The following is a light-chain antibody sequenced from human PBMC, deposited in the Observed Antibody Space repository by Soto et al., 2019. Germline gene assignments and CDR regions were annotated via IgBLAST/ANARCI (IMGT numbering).Light chain of an antibody. J-gene: IGLJ3*02. CDR2: EVS. Sequence: QSALTQPASVSGSPGQSITISCTGTSSDVGGYNYVSWYQQHPDKAPKLMIYEVSNRPSGVSNRFSGSKSGNTASLTISGLQAEDEDDYYCTSYTTSSTHWVFGGGTKVTVL. CDR3: TSYTTSSTHWV. CDR1: SSDVGGYNY. V-gene: IGLV2-14*01.